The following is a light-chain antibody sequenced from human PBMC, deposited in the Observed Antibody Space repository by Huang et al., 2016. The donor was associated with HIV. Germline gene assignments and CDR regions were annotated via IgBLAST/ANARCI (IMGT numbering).Light chain of an antibody. CDR2: LTS. V-gene: IGKV2-28*01. CDR1: HSLLHSNGDNY. J-gene: IGKJ2*01. Sequence: DVVMTQSPLSLPVNPGEPASISCRSSHSLLHSNGDNYLNWYMQKPGQSPQRLIYLTSNRASGVPDRFNGSGSDTDFTLKINRVEAADVGVYYCMQTLKTPPYTFGQGTKLEIK. CDR3: MQTLKTPPYT.